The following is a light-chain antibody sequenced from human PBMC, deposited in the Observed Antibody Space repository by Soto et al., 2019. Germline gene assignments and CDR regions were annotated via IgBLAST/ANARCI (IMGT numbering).Light chain of an antibody. J-gene: IGKJ3*01. CDR2: GAS. CDR1: QSVSSN. Sequence: EIVITKSPATMFVNPGERTTLSCRASQSVSSNLAWYQQKPGQATRLLIYGASTRATGIPARFSGSGSGTEFTLTISSLQSADFAVYYCQQYNNWPFAFGPGTKVDIK. CDR3: QQYNNWPFA. V-gene: IGKV3-15*01.